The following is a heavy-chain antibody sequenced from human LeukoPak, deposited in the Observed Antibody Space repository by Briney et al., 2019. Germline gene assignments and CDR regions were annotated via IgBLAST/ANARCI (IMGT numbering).Heavy chain of an antibody. CDR2: IYHSGST. J-gene: IGHJ4*02. D-gene: IGHD3-22*01. Sequence: SETLSLTCAVSGYSISSGYYWGWIRQPPGKGLEWIGSIYHSGSTYYNPSLKSRVTISVDTSKNQFSLTLSSVTAADTAVYYCATALNYDSSRYYDYWGQGTLVTVSS. CDR1: GYSISSGYY. V-gene: IGHV4-38-2*01. CDR3: ATALNYDSSRYYDY.